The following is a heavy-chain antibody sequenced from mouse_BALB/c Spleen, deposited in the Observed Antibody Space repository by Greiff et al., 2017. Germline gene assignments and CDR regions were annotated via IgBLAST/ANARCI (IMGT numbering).Heavy chain of an antibody. J-gene: IGHJ4*01. CDR1: GFTFSDYY. CDR3: AREGDLYYGYGYAMDY. D-gene: IGHD1-2*01. CDR2: ISDGGSYT. V-gene: IGHV5-4*02. Sequence: DVMLVESGGGLVKPGGSLKLSCAASGFTFSDYYMYWVRQTPEKRLEWVATISDGGSYTYYPDSVKGRFTISRDNAKNNLYLQMSSLKSEDTAMYYCAREGDLYYGYGYAMDYWGQGTSVTVSS.